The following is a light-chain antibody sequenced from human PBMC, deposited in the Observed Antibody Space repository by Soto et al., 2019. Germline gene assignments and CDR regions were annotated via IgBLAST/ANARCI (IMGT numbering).Light chain of an antibody. CDR3: CSYAGSSTYV. CDR2: EGS. J-gene: IGLJ1*01. CDR1: SSDVGTYNL. Sequence: QSVLTQPPSVSGSPGQSITISCTGTSSDVGTYNLVSWYRHHPGKAPKLMIYEGSKRPSGVSNRFSGSKSGNTASLTISGLQAEDEADYYCCSYAGSSTYVFGTGTKLTVL. V-gene: IGLV2-23*01.